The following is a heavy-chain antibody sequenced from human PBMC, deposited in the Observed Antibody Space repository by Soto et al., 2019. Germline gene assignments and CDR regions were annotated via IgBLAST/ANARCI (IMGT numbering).Heavy chain of an antibody. CDR3: ARVRGCNSGNDS. CDR1: GFTFSSYA. V-gene: IGHV3-30-3*01. Sequence: GGSLRLSCAASGFTFSSYAMHWVRQAPGKGLEWVAVISYDGSNKYYADSVKGRFTISRDNSKNTLYLQMNSLRAEDTAVYYCARVRGCNSGNDSWGQGPLVTVSS. D-gene: IGHD2-15*01. CDR2: ISYDGSNK. J-gene: IGHJ4*02.